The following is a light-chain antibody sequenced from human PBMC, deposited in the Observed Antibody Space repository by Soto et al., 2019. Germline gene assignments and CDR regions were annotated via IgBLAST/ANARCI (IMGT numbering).Light chain of an antibody. CDR1: SSDVGSYNL. Sequence: QSVLTQPASVSGSPGQSITISCTGTSSDVGSYNLVSWYQQHPGKAPKLMIYEGSKRPSGVSNRFSRSKSGNTASLTISGLQAEDEADYYCCSYAGSSTPYVFGTGTKLTVL. CDR2: EGS. CDR3: CSYAGSSTPYV. J-gene: IGLJ1*01. V-gene: IGLV2-23*01.